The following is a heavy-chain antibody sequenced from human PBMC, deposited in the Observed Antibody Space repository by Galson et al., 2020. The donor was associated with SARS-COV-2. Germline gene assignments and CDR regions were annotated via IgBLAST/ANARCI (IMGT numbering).Heavy chain of an antibody. CDR2: TYYRSKWYN. V-gene: IGHV6-1*01. CDR1: GESVSSNTAA. D-gene: IGHD2-2*01. Sequence: SQTLSLTCDISGESVSSNTAAWNWIRQSPSRGLEWLGRTYYRSKWYNEYASSVGSRITISPDTSKNQFSLQLTSVTPDDTAVYYCVKDRGYAAWFAPWGPGTLVTVSS. J-gene: IGHJ5*02. CDR3: VKDRGYAAWFAP.